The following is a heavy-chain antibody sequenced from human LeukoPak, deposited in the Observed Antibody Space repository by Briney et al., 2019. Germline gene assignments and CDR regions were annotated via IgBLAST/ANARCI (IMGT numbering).Heavy chain of an antibody. CDR2: ISGRGDNT. CDR3: ATHPLYCSKENCYDEYYLDY. Sequence: AGGSLRLSCATSGFTFSSYAMNWVRQAPGKGLEWVSAISGRGDNTYYADSVKGRFTIYRDNYKNTLYLQMNSLRAEDTAIYYCATHPLYCSKENCYDEYYLDYWGRGTLVTVSS. J-gene: IGHJ4*02. CDR1: GFTFSSYA. V-gene: IGHV3-23*01. D-gene: IGHD2-2*01.